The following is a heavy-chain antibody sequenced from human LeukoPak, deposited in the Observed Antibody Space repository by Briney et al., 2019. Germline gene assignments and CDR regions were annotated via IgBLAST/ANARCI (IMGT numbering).Heavy chain of an antibody. CDR3: ARDSGMVLGTVDY. D-gene: IGHD3-10*01. CDR1: GYTFTIYY. Sequence: ASVTVSCTSSGYTFTIYYMYWVRQAPGQGLEWMGIINPSGGSTSYAQKFQGRVTMTRDTSTSTVYMELSSLRSEDTAVYYCARDSGMVLGTVDYWGQGTLVTVSS. J-gene: IGHJ4*02. CDR2: INPSGGST. V-gene: IGHV1-46*01.